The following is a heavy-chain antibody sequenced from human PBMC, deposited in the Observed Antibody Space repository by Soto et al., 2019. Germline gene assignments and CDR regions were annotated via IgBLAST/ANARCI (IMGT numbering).Heavy chain of an antibody. CDR1: DGSFTGFH. CDR2: IKHSGST. D-gene: IGHD2-15*01. CDR3: AREWSAFDY. V-gene: IGHV4-34*01. Sequence: PSETLSLTCAVYDGSFTGFHWTWIRRPPGKGLEWIAEIKHSGSTNYNPSLTRRATISVDTFRNQYSLKLNSATAADTAVYYCAREWSAFDYWGQGILVTVSS. J-gene: IGHJ4*02.